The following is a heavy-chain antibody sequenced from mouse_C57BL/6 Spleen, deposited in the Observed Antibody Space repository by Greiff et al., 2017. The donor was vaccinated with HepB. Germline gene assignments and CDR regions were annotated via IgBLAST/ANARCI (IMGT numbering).Heavy chain of an antibody. Sequence: EVKLMESGGGLVKPGGSLKLSCAASGFTFSSYAMSWVRQTPEKRLEWVATISDGGSYTYYPDNVKGRFTISRDNAKNNLYLQMSHLKSEDTAMYYCARDYYGSSLYWYFDVRGTGTTVTVSS. J-gene: IGHJ1*03. D-gene: IGHD1-1*01. CDR1: GFTFSSYA. V-gene: IGHV5-4*01. CDR3: ARDYYGSSLYWYFDV. CDR2: ISDGGSYT.